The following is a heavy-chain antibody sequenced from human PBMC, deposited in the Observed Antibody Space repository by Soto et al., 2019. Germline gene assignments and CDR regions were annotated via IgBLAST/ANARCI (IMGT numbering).Heavy chain of an antibody. D-gene: IGHD2-15*01. V-gene: IGHV4-59*08. CDR2: IYYSGST. Sequence: PSETLSLTCTVSGGSISSYYWSWIRQPPGKGLEWIGYIYYSGSTNYNPSLKSRVTISVDTSKNQFSLKLSSVTAADTAVYYCARQWAILYHYGMDVWGQGTTVTVSS. J-gene: IGHJ6*02. CDR3: ARQWAILYHYGMDV. CDR1: GGSISSYY.